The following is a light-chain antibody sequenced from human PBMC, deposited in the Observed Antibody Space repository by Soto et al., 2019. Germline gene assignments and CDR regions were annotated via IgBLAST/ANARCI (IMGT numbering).Light chain of an antibody. CDR3: QRLNTYPIT. CDR1: QVISSY. V-gene: IGKV1-9*01. J-gene: IGKJ5*01. Sequence: DFQLTQSPSFLSASVGDRVTITCRASQVISSYLAWYQQKPGKAPKLLIYGASTLQSGVPSRFSGSGSGTEFTLTISSLQPEDFATDYCQRLNTYPITFGQGTRLDIK. CDR2: GAS.